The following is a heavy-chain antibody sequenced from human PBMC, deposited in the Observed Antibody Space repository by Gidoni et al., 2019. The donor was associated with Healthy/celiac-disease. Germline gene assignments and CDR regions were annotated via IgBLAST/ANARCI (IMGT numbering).Heavy chain of an antibody. V-gene: IGHV4-61*02. CDR3: AREEHERADEN. Sequence: QVQLQESGPGLVPPPPPPPPTSPASRGSISSGSYYWSWIRQPAGKGLEWIGRIYTSGSTNYNPSLKSRVTISVDTSKNQFSLKLSSVTAADTAVYYCAREEHERADENWGQGTLVTVSS. J-gene: IGHJ4*02. CDR2: IYTSGST. CDR1: RGSISSGSYY.